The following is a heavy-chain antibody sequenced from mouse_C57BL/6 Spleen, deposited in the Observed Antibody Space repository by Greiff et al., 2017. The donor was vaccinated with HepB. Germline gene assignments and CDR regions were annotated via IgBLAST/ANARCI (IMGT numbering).Heavy chain of an antibody. CDR1: GFTFSSYA. V-gene: IGHV5-4*03. CDR2: ISDGGSYT. Sequence: EVNVVESGGGLVKPGGSLKLSCAASGFTFSSYAMSWVRQTPEKRLEWVATISDGGSYTYYPDNVKGRFTISRDNAKNNLYLQMSHLKSEDTAMYYGARGHLLGDYVDYWGQGTTLTVSS. CDR3: ARGHLLGDYVDY. D-gene: IGHD1-1*01. J-gene: IGHJ2*01.